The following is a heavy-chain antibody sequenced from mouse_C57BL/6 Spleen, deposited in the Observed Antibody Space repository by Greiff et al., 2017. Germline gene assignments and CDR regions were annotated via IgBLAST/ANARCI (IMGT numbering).Heavy chain of an antibody. V-gene: IGHV3-6*01. Sequence: EVQLQESGPGLVKPSQSLSLTCSVTGYSITSGYYWNWIRQFPGNKLEWMGYISYDGSNNYNPSLKNRISITRDTSKNQFFLKLNSVTTEDTATYYCARDDSSDYFDYWGQGTTRTVSS. D-gene: IGHD3-2*02. CDR3: ARDDSSDYFDY. CDR2: ISYDGSN. J-gene: IGHJ2*01. CDR1: GYSITSGYY.